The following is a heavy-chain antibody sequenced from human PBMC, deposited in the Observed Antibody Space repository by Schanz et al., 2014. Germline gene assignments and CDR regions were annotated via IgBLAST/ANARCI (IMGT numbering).Heavy chain of an antibody. D-gene: IGHD2-2*01. CDR1: GYTFTSYY. Sequence: QVQLVQSGAEVKKPGASVKVSCEASGYTFTSYYIHWVRQAPGQGLEWMGKINPSSGTTRIAQNFQGRLTVTRDTSTSTVNMELSRLRSEDTAVYYCARGGFFDSTSFDSWGQGTLVTVSS. V-gene: IGHV1-46*03. CDR3: ARGGFFDSTSFDS. CDR2: INPSSGTT. J-gene: IGHJ4*02.